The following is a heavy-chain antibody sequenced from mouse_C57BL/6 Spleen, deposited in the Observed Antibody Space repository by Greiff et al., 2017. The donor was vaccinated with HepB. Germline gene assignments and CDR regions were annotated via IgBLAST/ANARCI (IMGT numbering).Heavy chain of an antibody. D-gene: IGHD2-4*01. CDR2: IDPSDSYT. CDR1: GYTFTSYW. J-gene: IGHJ3*01. Sequence: QVQLKQPGAELVMPGASVKLSCKASGYTFTSYWMHWVKQRPGQGLEWIGEIDPSDSYTNYNQKFKGKSTLTVDKSSSTAYMQLSSLTSEDSAVYYCARKGLYYDYDGWFAYWGQGTLVTVSA. CDR3: ARKGLYYDYDGWFAY. V-gene: IGHV1-69*01.